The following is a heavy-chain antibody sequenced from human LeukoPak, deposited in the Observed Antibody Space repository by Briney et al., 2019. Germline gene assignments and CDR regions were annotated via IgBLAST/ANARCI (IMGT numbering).Heavy chain of an antibody. J-gene: IGHJ4*02. V-gene: IGHV4-30-4*08. Sequence: PSETLSLTCTVSGGSISSGDYYWSWIRQPPGKGLEWIGYIYYSGSTYYNPSLKSRVTISVDTSKNQFSLKLSSVTAADTAVYYCARDRPLKFGEFHHPLYYFDYWGQGTLVTVSS. CDR3: ARDRPLKFGEFHHPLYYFDY. CDR2: IYYSGST. D-gene: IGHD3-10*01. CDR1: GGSISSGDYY.